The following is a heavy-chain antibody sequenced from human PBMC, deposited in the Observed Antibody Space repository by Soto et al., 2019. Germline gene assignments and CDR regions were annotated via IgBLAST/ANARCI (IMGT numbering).Heavy chain of an antibody. V-gene: IGHV2-5*01. CDR3: AHFGDYGFYLDY. Sequence: QITLKESGPTLVKPTQTLTLTCTFSGFSLSTSGVGVGWIRQPPGKALEWLALIYWNDDKRYSPSLKSRLTITPDTSKNQLVLTMTNMDPVDTATYYCAHFGDYGFYLDYWGQGTLVTVSS. D-gene: IGHD4-17*01. J-gene: IGHJ4*02. CDR1: GFSLSTSGVG. CDR2: IYWNDDK.